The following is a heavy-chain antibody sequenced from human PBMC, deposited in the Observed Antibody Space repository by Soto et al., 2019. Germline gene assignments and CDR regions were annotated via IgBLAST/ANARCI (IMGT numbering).Heavy chain of an antibody. J-gene: IGHJ6*03. CDR1: GYTFTSYD. CDR2: MNPNSGNT. CDR3: ARGLARQQLVRRYYYYYMDV. D-gene: IGHD6-13*01. V-gene: IGHV1-8*01. Sequence: ASVKVSCKASGYTFTSYDINWVRQATGQGLEWMGWMNPNSGNTGYAQKFQGRVTMTRNTSISTAYMELSSLRSEDTAVYYCARGLARQQLVRRYYYYYMDVWGKGTTVTVSS.